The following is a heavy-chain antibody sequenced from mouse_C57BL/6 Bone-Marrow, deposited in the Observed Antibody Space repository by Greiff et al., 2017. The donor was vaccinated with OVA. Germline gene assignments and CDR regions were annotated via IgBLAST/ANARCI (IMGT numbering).Heavy chain of an antibody. D-gene: IGHD2-4*01. CDR1: GYTFTSYW. CDR3: ANYYDYDWYFDV. Sequence: VQLQQPGAELVKPGASVKMSCKASGYTFTSYWITWVKQRPGQGLEWIGDIYPGSGSTNYNEKFKSKATLTVDTSSSTAYMQLSSLTSEDSAVYYCANYYDYDWYFDVWGTGTTVTGSS. V-gene: IGHV1-55*01. J-gene: IGHJ1*03. CDR2: IYPGSGST.